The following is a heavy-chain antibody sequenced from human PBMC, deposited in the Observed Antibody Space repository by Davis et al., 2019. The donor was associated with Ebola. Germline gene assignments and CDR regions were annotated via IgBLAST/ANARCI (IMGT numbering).Heavy chain of an antibody. CDR3: ARGKWFDP. J-gene: IGHJ5*02. CDR2: IIPVVDTK. CDR1: GGTFTNYA. Sequence: AASVKVSCKTSGGTFTNYAVNWVRQAPGQGLEWMCRIIPVVDTKDYAQKFQGRVTLTADKATNTAYMELSGLRFDDTAMYYCARGKWFDPWGQGTLVSVTS. V-gene: IGHV1-69*04.